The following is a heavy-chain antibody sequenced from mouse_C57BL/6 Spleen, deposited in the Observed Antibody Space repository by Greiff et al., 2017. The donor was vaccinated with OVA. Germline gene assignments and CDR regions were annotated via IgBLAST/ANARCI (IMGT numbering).Heavy chain of an antibody. CDR3: AGFYYGNPNWYFDV. Sequence: VQLKQSGPELVKPGASVKISCKASGYTFTDYYMNWVKQSHGKSLEWIGDINPNNGGTSYNQKFKGKATLTVDKSSSTAYMELRSLTSEDSAVYYCAGFYYGNPNWYFDVWGTGTTVTVSS. CDR2: INPNNGGT. CDR1: GYTFTDYY. V-gene: IGHV1-26*01. D-gene: IGHD2-1*01. J-gene: IGHJ1*03.